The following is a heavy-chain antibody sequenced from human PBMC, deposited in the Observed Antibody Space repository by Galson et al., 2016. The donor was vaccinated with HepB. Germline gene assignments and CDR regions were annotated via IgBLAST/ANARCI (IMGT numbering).Heavy chain of an antibody. CDR2: ISSSSSYI. CDR1: GFTS. D-gene: IGHD3-10*01. Sequence: SLRLSCAASGFTSWVRQAPGKGLEWVSSISSSSSYIHYADSVKGRFTISRDNAKNSLYLQMNSLRAEDTAVYYCARDILWFGELTRVYYFDYWGQGTLVTVSS. J-gene: IGHJ4*02. V-gene: IGHV3-21*01. CDR3: ARDILWFGELTRVYYFDY.